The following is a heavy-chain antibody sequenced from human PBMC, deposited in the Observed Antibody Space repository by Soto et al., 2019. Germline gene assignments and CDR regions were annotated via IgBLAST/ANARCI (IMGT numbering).Heavy chain of an antibody. CDR2: ISSSGSTI. Sequence: GGSLRLSCAASGFTFSDYYMSWIRQAPGKGLEWVSYISSSGSTIYYADSVKDRFTISRDNAKNSLYLQMNSLRAEDTAVYYWARENVIMNPNFDDWGQGTLVTVSS. V-gene: IGHV3-11*01. CDR1: GFTFSDYY. D-gene: IGHD3-16*01. J-gene: IGHJ4*02. CDR3: ARENVIMNPNFDD.